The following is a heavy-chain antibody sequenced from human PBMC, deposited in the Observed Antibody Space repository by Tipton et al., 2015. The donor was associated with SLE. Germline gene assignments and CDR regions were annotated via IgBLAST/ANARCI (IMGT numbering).Heavy chain of an antibody. V-gene: IGHV4-4*08. D-gene: IGHD5-18*01. J-gene: IGHJ5*02. CDR1: GGSISSYY. CDR2: IYTSGST. CDR3: ARGRVDTAMLTRFDP. Sequence: TLSLTCTVSGGSISSYYWSWIRQSPGKGLEWIGYIYTSGSTNYNPSLKSRVTISADTSKNQFSLKLSSVPAADTAVYYCARGRVDTAMLTRFDPWGQGTLVTVSS.